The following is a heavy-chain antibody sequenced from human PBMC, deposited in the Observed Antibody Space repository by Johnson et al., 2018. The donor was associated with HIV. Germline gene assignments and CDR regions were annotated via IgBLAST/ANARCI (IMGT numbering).Heavy chain of an antibody. V-gene: IGHV3-64*01. CDR3: ARDTKSGSYLEGTGAFDI. Sequence: EVQLVESGGGLVQPGGSLRLSCAASGFTFSSYAMHWVRQAPGKGLEYVSAISSNGGSTYYANSVTGRFTISRDNSKNTLYLQMGSLRAEDMAVYYCARDTKSGSYLEGTGAFDIWVQGTMVTVSS. D-gene: IGHD3-10*01. CDR2: ISSNGGST. J-gene: IGHJ3*02. CDR1: GFTFSSYA.